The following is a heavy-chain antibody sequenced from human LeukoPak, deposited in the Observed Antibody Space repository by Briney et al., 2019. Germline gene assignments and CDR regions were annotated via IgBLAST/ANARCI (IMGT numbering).Heavy chain of an antibody. V-gene: IGHV6-1*01. D-gene: IGHD2-2*01. CDR3: ARRLTQYDCFDP. CDR2: TYYRSTWYN. J-gene: IGHJ5*02. Sequence: SQTLSLTCAISGDSVSSNSVTWNWIRQSPSRGLEWLGRTYYRSTWYNDYAVSVRGRITVNPDTSKNQFSLPLNSVTPEDTAVYYCARRLTQYDCFDPWGQGILVTVSS. CDR1: GDSVSSNSVT.